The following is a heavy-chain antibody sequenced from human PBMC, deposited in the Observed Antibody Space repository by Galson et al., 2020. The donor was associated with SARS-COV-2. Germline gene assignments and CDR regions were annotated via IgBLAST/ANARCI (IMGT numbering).Heavy chain of an antibody. CDR3: ARDPAPLYGDNYYYGMDV. V-gene: IGHV4-59*01. CDR2: ISYSGST. CDR1: DATMSSYY. D-gene: IGHD4-17*01. J-gene: IGHJ6*02. Sequence: SETVSLTCSVSDATMSSYYWSWIRQPPGKGLEWIGYISYSGSTSYNPSSRSRVTISVDFSKNQLSLKVTSVTAADTAVYYCARDPAPLYGDNYYYGMDVWGRGTTVTVPS.